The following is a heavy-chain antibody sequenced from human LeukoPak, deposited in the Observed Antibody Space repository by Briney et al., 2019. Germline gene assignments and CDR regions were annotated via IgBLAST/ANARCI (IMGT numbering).Heavy chain of an antibody. CDR2: IWYDGSNK. CDR1: GFTFSSYG. D-gene: IGHD1-7*01. Sequence: PGRSLRLSCAASGFTFSSYGMHWVRQAPGKGLEWVAVIWYDGSNKYYADSVKGRFTISRDNSKNTLYLQMNSLRAEDTAVYYCARDHSFAGTTPDYWGQGTLVTVSS. V-gene: IGHV3-33*01. CDR3: ARDHSFAGTTPDY. J-gene: IGHJ4*02.